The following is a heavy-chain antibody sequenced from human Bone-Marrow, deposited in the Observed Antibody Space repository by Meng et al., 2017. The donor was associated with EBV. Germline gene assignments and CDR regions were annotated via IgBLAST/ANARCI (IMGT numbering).Heavy chain of an antibody. J-gene: IGHJ4*02. CDR3: LLQVQDDNY. D-gene: IGHD1-1*01. CDR1: GGSISSSNW. Sequence: QGHRRGSGPGLVKPSGTLSLTCAVSGGSISSSNWWRWVRQPPGKGLEWIGEIYHSGSTNYNPSLKSRVTISVDKSKNQFSLKLSSVTAADTAVYYCLLQVQDDNYWGQGTLVTVSS. CDR2: IYHSGST. V-gene: IGHV4-4*02.